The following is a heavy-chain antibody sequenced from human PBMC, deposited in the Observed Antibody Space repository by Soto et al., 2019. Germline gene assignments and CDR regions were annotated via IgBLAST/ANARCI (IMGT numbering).Heavy chain of an antibody. CDR3: ARLTSGYYYYYGMDV. V-gene: IGHV5-10-1*01. CDR1: GYSFTSYW. D-gene: IGHD3-3*01. J-gene: IGHJ6*02. CDR2: IDPSDSYT. Sequence: PGESLKISCKGSGYSFTSYWISWVRQMPGKGLEWMGRIDPSDSYTNYSPSFQGHVTISADKSISTAYLQWSSLKASDTAMYYCARLTSGYYYYYGMDVWGQGTTVTVSS.